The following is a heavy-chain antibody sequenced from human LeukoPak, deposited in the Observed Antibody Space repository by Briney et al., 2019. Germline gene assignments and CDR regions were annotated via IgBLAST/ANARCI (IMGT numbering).Heavy chain of an antibody. J-gene: IGHJ6*02. CDR3: ARDLRGYRYGGYPYFYCMDI. V-gene: IGHV3-13*01. Sequence: LSGGSLRLSCAVSGFTFSSHDLHWVRHAAGKGLEWVSTIGTTGDTFYPDSVKGRFTISREIAKNSLYLQMNSLRAGDTAVYYCARDLRGYRYGGYPYFYCMDIWGQGTTVTVSS. CDR1: GFTFSSHD. CDR2: IGTTGDT. D-gene: IGHD5-18*01.